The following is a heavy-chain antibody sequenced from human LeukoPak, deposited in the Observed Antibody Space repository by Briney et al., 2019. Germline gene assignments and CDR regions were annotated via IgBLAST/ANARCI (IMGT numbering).Heavy chain of an antibody. CDR3: SKAPLGACAGAVCYYSDV. Sequence: GGSLRLSCAASGFSISHYAMSWVRQAPGKGLEWVSADTSSTTSTYYANSVRGRFTISRDNSMNTLYLQMNSLRADDTAVYYCSKAPLGACAGAVCYYSDVWGKGTTVIVSS. D-gene: IGHD2-8*02. J-gene: IGHJ6*04. CDR2: DTSSTTST. V-gene: IGHV3-23*01. CDR1: GFSISHYA.